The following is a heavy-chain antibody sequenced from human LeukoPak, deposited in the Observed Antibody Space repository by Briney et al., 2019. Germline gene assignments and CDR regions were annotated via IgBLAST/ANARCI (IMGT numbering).Heavy chain of an antibody. CDR1: GGSFSGYY. D-gene: IGHD4-17*01. J-gene: IGHJ6*02. V-gene: IGHV4-34*01. CDR2: INHSGST. CDR3: ASTPTTVTPNAHYYYYGMDV. Sequence: SETLSLTCAVYGGSFSGYYWSWLRQPPGKGLEWIGEINHSGSTNYNPSLKSRVTISVDTSKNQFSLKLSSVTAADTAVYYCASTPTTVTPNAHYYYYGMDVWGQGTTVTVSS.